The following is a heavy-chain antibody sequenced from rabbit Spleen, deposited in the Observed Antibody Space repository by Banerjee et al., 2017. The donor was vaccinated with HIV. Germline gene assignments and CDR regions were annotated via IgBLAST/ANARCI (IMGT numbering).Heavy chain of an antibody. CDR2: ISAGDGNT. CDR1: GFSFSNNYV. D-gene: IGHD4-1*01. V-gene: IGHV1S40*01. CDR3: ARDGYSRGWGIILYYFNL. Sequence: LEESGGDLVKPGASLTLTCTASGFSFSNNYVMCWVRQAPGKGLEWIACISAGDGNTYYASWAKGRFTISKTSSTTVTLQMTSLTAADTAAYFCARDGYSRGWGIILYYFNLWGPGTLV. J-gene: IGHJ4*01.